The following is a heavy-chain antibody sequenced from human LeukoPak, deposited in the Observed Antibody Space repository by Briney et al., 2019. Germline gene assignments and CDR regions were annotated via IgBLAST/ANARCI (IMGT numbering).Heavy chain of an antibody. CDR1: GGSISSSSYF. CDR2: IYYSGST. J-gene: IGHJ1*01. V-gene: IGHV4-39*01. D-gene: IGHD6-13*01. Sequence: PSETLSLTCAVSGGSISSSSYFWGWIRQPPGKGLEWIGSIYYSGSTYYNSSLKSRVTISVDTSKNQFSLRLSSVTAADTAVYYCASLYSSIWYVEYLQHWGQGTLVTVSS. CDR3: ASLYSSIWYVEYLQH.